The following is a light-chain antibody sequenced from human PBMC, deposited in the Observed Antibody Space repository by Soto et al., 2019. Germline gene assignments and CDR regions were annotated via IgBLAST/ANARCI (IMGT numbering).Light chain of an antibody. V-gene: IGLV2-14*01. CDR1: SSDVVGYNY. Sequence: QLVLTQPASVSGSPGQSITISCTGTSSDVVGYNYVSWYQQHPGNAPKLMISEVSIRPSGVSSRFSGSKSGNTASLAISGLQAEDEAQYYCGSYRSTDTWVFGGGTKLTVL. CDR2: EVS. J-gene: IGLJ3*02. CDR3: GSYRSTDTWV.